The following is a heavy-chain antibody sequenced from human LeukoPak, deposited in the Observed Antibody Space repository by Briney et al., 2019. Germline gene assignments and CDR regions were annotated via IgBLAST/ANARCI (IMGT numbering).Heavy chain of an antibody. Sequence: GSLRLSCTASGFTFGDYAMSWVRQAPGKGLEWVSAISGSGGSTYYADSVKGRFTISRDNSKNTLYLQMNSLRAEDTAVYYCTTALYDWNDVNYWGQGTLVTVSS. J-gene: IGHJ4*02. CDR2: ISGSGGST. CDR1: GFTFGDYA. V-gene: IGHV3-23*01. D-gene: IGHD1-1*01. CDR3: TTALYDWNDVNY.